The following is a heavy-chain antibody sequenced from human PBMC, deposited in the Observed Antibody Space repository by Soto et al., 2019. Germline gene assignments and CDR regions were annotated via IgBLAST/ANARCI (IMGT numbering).Heavy chain of an antibody. J-gene: IGHJ4*02. Sequence: GGSLRLSCAASGFTFSGSAMQWVRQASGKGLEWVGRIRTEPYSYAAAYAASVKGRFTIFRDDSKNTAYLQMNSLKTEDTAVYSCSRLDEQKRGYSDNRRQGILVTVSA. CDR3: SRLDEQKRGYSDN. CDR2: IRTEPYSYAA. V-gene: IGHV3-73*01. CDR1: GFTFSGSA.